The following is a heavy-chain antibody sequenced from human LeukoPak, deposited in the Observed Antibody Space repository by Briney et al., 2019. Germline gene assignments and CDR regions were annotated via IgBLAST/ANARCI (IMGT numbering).Heavy chain of an antibody. CDR1: GFTFSRHW. CDR3: ASVYGDYGFTY. J-gene: IGHJ4*02. D-gene: IGHD4-17*01. V-gene: IGHV3-74*01. CDR2: INSDGSRT. Sequence: GGSLRLSCAASGFTFSRHWMHWVRQAPGRGLVWVSHINSDGSRTGYAESVKGRFTISRDNGKNTLYLQVNGLRAEDTAVYYCASVYGDYGFTYWGQGTLVTVSS.